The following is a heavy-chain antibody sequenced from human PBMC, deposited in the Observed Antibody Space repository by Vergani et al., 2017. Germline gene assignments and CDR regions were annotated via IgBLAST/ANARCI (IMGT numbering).Heavy chain of an antibody. D-gene: IGHD6-19*01. V-gene: IGHV4-59*11. J-gene: IGHJ4*02. CDR3: ARTVAGHMGGVYYFDY. CDR2: IYYSGST. Sequence: QVQLQESGPGLVKPSETLSLTCTVSGGSISSHYWSWIRQPPGKGLEWIGYIYYSGSTNYNPSLKSRVTISVDTSKNQFSLKLSSVTAADTAVYYCARTVAGHMGGVYYFDYWGQGTLVTVSS. CDR1: GGSISSHY.